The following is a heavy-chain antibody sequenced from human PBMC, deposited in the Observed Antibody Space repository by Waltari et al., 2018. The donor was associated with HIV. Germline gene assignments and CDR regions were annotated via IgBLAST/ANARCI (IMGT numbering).Heavy chain of an antibody. J-gene: IGHJ6*02. CDR2: SNHSGNV. CDR1: GGSFKGYS. Sequence: QVQLQQWGAGLLRPSETLSLTCAVYGGSFKGYSWSWIRLSPGKGLDWIVESNHSGNVNYKSSLKCRITVSIDMSKNQFSLRLTSITAADRGVYYCARVPTTVTAKKIYFHGMDVWGQGTTITVS. D-gene: IGHD4-17*01. V-gene: IGHV4-34*01. CDR3: ARVPTTVTAKKIYFHGMDV.